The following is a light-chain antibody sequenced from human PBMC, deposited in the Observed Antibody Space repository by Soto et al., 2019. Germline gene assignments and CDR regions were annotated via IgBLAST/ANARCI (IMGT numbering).Light chain of an antibody. CDR3: SSYAGSNIYV. J-gene: IGLJ1*01. Sequence: QSALTQPPSASRSPGQSITVSCTGTTSNYVSWYQHHPGQAPKLIIYEVDKRPSGVPDRFSGSKSGNTASLTVSGLQAEDEADYYCSSYAGSNIYVFATGTKLTVL. V-gene: IGLV2-8*02. CDR1: TSNY. CDR2: EVD.